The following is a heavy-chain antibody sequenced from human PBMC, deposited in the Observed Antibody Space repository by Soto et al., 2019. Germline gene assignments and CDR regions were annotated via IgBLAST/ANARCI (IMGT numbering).Heavy chain of an antibody. J-gene: IGHJ6*03. V-gene: IGHV3-23*01. CDR2: ISGSGGST. CDR3: AKGGYCSSTSCRNPRTPRGNYYYMDV. Sequence: GGSLRLSCAASGFTFSSYAMSWVRQAPGKGLEWVSAISGSGGSTYYADSVKGRFTISRDNSKNTLYLQMNSLRAEDTAVYYCAKGGYCSSTSCRNPRTPRGNYYYMDVWGKGTTVTVSS. CDR1: GFTFSSYA. D-gene: IGHD2-2*01.